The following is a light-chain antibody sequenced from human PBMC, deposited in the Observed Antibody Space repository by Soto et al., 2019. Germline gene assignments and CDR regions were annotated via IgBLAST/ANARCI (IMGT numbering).Light chain of an antibody. J-gene: IGKJ1*01. V-gene: IGKV1-5*01. Sequence: IQMTQSPSSLSASVGDSLTLTYRASQTITSYLNWYHQKPGKAPKLLIYAASTLQSWVPSRFSGSGSGTEFTLTISSLQPDDFATYYCQQYNSYWTFGQGTKVDLK. CDR1: QTITSY. CDR2: AAS. CDR3: QQYNSYWT.